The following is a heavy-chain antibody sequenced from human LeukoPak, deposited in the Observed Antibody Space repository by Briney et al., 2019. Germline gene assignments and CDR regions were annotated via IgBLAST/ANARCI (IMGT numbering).Heavy chain of an antibody. V-gene: IGHV4-39*07. Sequence: SETLSLTCTVSGGSIGSSSYYWGWIRQPPGKGLEWIGSIYYSGSTYYNPSLKSRVTISVDTSKNQFSLKLSSVTAADTAVYYCARDVRYVGGQGTLVTVSS. CDR3: ARDVRYV. CDR1: GGSIGSSSYY. J-gene: IGHJ4*02. CDR2: IYYSGST. D-gene: IGHD1-1*01.